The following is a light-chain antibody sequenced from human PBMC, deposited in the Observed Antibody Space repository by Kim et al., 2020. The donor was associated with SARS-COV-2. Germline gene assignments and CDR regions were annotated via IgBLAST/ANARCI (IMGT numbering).Light chain of an antibody. CDR3: SSYTNINTYV. Sequence: QSALTQPASVPGSPGQSIAISCTGTSSDVGGYNYVSWYQQQHPGKAPKLIIYDVSKRPSGVSDRFSGSKSGSTASLTISGLQAEDEADYYCSSYTNINTYVCGTGTKVTVL. V-gene: IGLV2-14*03. CDR2: DVS. J-gene: IGLJ1*01. CDR1: SSDVGGYNY.